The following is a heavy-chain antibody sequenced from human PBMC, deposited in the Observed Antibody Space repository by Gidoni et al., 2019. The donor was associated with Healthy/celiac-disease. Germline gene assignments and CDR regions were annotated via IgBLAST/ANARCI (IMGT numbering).Heavy chain of an antibody. Sequence: VHLLDSCGGFLQPGVSLRLSCAASGFTFSSYAMSWVRQDPGKGLEWVSAISCSGGSTYYADSVKGRFTISRDNSKNTLYLQMNSLRDEDTAVYYCAKDGWGGSAFDYWGQGTLVTVSS. CDR3: AKDGWGGSAFDY. V-gene: IGHV3-23*01. CDR1: GFTFSSYA. D-gene: IGHD1-26*01. CDR2: ISCSGGST. J-gene: IGHJ4*02.